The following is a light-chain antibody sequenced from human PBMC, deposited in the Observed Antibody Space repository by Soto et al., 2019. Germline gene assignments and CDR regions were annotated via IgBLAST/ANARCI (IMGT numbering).Light chain of an antibody. V-gene: IGLV2-14*01. CDR3: SSYTSSSTRV. J-gene: IGLJ1*01. CDR2: DVS. CDR1: SSDVGGYNY. Sequence: QSVLTQPASVSGSPVQSITISCTGTSSDVGGYNYVSWYQQHPGKAPKLMIYDVSNRPSGVSNRFSGSKSGNTASLTISGLQAEDEADYYCSSYTSSSTRVFGTGT.